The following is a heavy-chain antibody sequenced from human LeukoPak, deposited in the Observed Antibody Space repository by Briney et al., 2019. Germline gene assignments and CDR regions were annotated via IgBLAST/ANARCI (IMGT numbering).Heavy chain of an antibody. Sequence: GGSLRLSCAASGFTFSSYAMHWVRQAPGKGLEWVAVISYDGSNIYYADSVKGRFTISRDNSKNTLYLQMNSLRAEDAAVYYCAREFTMVRGVLHYYYYGMDVWGQGTTVTVSS. CDR1: GFTFSSYA. CDR3: AREFTMVRGVLHYYYYGMDV. J-gene: IGHJ6*02. CDR2: ISYDGSNI. D-gene: IGHD3-10*01. V-gene: IGHV3-30*04.